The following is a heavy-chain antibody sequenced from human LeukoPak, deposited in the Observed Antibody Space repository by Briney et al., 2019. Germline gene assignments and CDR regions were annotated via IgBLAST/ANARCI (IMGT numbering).Heavy chain of an antibody. J-gene: IGHJ4*02. CDR1: GFTFSSYG. Sequence: GGSLRLSCAASGFTFSSYGMHWVRQAPGKGLEWVAVIWYDGSNKYYADSVKGRFTISRDNSKNTLYLQMNSLRAEDTAVYYRARDIGSSGLEVEYYFDYWGQGTLVTVSS. D-gene: IGHD5-24*01. CDR3: ARDIGSSGLEVEYYFDY. V-gene: IGHV3-33*01. CDR2: IWYDGSNK.